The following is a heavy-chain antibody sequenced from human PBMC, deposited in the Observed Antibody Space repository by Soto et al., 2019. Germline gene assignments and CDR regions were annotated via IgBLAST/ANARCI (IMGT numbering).Heavy chain of an antibody. Sequence: SVKVSCKASGGTFSSYAISWVRQAPGQGLEWMGGIIPIFGTANYAQKFQGRVTITADESTSTAYMELSSLRSEDTAVYYCASARATTTGYYYYGMDVWGQGTTVTVSS. J-gene: IGHJ6*02. V-gene: IGHV1-69*13. CDR3: ASARATTTGYYYYGMDV. CDR1: GGTFSSYA. D-gene: IGHD1-1*01. CDR2: IIPIFGTA.